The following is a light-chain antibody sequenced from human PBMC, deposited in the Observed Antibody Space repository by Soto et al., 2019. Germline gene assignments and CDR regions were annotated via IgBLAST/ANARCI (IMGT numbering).Light chain of an antibody. J-gene: IGKJ5*01. Sequence: EFVFTQSPGTLSLSPGERATLSCRASQTVRNNYLAWYQQKPGQAPRLLIYDASSTATGIPDRFSGSGSGTDFTLTISRLEPEDFAVYYCQQYGSAITFGQGTRLEIK. V-gene: IGKV3-20*01. CDR2: DAS. CDR3: QQYGSAIT. CDR1: QTVRNNY.